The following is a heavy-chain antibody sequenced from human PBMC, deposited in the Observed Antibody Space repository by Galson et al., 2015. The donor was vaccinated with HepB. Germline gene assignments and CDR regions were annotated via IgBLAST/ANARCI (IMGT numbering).Heavy chain of an antibody. J-gene: IGHJ4*02. Sequence: SLRLSCAASGFTFSSYVMSWVRQAPGKGLEWVSAISGSGGSTYYADSVKGRFTIPRDNSKNTLYLQMNSLRAEDTAVYYCAKTARRGYSYGTGAGYWGQGTLVTVSS. D-gene: IGHD5-18*01. CDR2: ISGSGGST. CDR3: AKTARRGYSYGTGAGY. V-gene: IGHV3-23*01. CDR1: GFTFSSYV.